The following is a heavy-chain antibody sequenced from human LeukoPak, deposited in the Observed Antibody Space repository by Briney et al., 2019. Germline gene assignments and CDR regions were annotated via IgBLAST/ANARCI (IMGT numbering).Heavy chain of an antibody. V-gene: IGHV1-18*01. Sequence: GASVKVSCKASGYTFTSYGISWVRQAPGQGLEWMGWISAYNGNTNYAQKLQGRVTMTTDTSTSTAYMELRSLRSDDTAVYYCAVTALTLPFDYWGQETLVTVSS. CDR3: AVTALTLPFDY. D-gene: IGHD2-21*02. CDR2: ISAYNGNT. CDR1: GYTFTSYG. J-gene: IGHJ4*02.